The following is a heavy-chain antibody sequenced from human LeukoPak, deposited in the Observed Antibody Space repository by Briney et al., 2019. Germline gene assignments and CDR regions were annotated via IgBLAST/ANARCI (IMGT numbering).Heavy chain of an antibody. CDR1: GFTFTTYA. Sequence: GGSLRLSCAASGFTFTTYAMSWVRQAPGKGLEWVSSVSKSDGTTYYADSVKGRLTISRDNSKNTLHLQMNSLRAEDTAVYYCARARGPPAASGMDVWGQGTTVTVSS. CDR2: VSKSDGTT. D-gene: IGHD3-10*01. V-gene: IGHV3-23*01. CDR3: ARARGPPAASGMDV. J-gene: IGHJ6*02.